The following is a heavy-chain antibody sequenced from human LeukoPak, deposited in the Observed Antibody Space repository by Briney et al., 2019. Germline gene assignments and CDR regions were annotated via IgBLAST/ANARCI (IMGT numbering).Heavy chain of an antibody. V-gene: IGHV3-7*01. CDR1: GFTFSSYW. Sequence: GGSLRLSCAASGFTFSSYWMNWVRQAPGKGLEWVANLRQDGREEYYVDSVKGRFTISRDNAKKSLYLQMNGLRAEDTAVYYCVRDTRIDFADYFYHYMDVWGEGATVSVCS. D-gene: IGHD3-9*01. CDR3: VRDTRIDFADYFYHYMDV. J-gene: IGHJ6*03. CDR2: LRQDGREE.